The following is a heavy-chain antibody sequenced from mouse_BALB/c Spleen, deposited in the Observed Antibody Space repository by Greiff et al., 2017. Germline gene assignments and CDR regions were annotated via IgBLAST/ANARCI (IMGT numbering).Heavy chain of an antibody. CDR3: STTAWGWYFDV. CDR1: GFTFNTYA. V-gene: IGHV10-1*02. CDR2: IRSKSNNYAT. J-gene: IGHJ1*01. Sequence: EVQLVESGGGLVQPKGSLKLSCAASGFTFNTYAMNWVRQAPGKGLEWVARIRSKSNNYATYYADSVKDRFTISRDDSQSMLYLQMNNLKTEDTAMYYCSTTAWGWYFDVWGAGTTVTVSS. D-gene: IGHD1-2*01.